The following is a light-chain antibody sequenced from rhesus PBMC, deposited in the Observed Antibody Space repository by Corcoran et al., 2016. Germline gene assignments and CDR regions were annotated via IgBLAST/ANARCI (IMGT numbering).Light chain of an antibody. Sequence: DIQMTQSPSSLSASVGDRVTITCRASQDISTDLTWCQQKPGKAPKRLFYEGSSLESGVPSRLSGRGSGTDFILTFSSLQTKDFATYYCLWYNRYPYSFGQGTKVEIK. CDR3: LWYNRYPYS. V-gene: IGKV1-43*02. CDR1: QDISTD. J-gene: IGKJ2*01. CDR2: EGS.